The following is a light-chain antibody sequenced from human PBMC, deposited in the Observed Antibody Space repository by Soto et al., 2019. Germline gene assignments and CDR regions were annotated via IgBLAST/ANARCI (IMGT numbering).Light chain of an antibody. CDR2: DVT. CDR3: SSYTSSSTVL. Sequence: QSALTQPASVSGSPGQSITISCTGTSSDVGGYNYVCWYQQHPGKAPKLIMHDVTNRPSGVSDCFSGSKSGNTASLSISGLQAEDEADYYCSSYTSSSTVLFGGGTKLTVL. J-gene: IGLJ2*01. CDR1: SSDVGGYNY. V-gene: IGLV2-14*01.